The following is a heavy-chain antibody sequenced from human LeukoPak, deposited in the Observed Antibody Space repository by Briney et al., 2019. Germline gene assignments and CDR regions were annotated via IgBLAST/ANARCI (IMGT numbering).Heavy chain of an antibody. Sequence: SETLSLTCTVSGGSISSYYWSWTRQPPGKGLEWIGYIYYSGSTNYNPSLRSRVTISVDTSKNQFSLKLSSVTAVDTAVYYCARDYYDSSGYNGPPDAFDIWGQGTMVTVSS. V-gene: IGHV4-59*01. CDR1: GGSISSYY. D-gene: IGHD3-22*01. CDR2: IYYSGST. CDR3: ARDYYDSSGYNGPPDAFDI. J-gene: IGHJ3*02.